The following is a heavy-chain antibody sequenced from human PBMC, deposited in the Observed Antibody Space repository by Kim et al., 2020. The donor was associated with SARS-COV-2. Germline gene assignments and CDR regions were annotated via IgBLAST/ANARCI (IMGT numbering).Heavy chain of an antibody. Sequence: RFTISRDNAKNSLYLQMNSLRAEDTAVYYCARDRRSLTGYYVHYYGMDVWGQGTTVTVSS. J-gene: IGHJ6*02. V-gene: IGHV3-11*06. D-gene: IGHD3-9*01. CDR3: ARDRRSLTGYYVHYYGMDV.